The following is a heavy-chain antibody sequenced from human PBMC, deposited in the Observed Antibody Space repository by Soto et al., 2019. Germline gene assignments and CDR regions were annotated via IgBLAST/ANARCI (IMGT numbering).Heavy chain of an antibody. Sequence: GGSLRLSCAASGFSLSTYEMNWVRQAPGKGLEWVSYISKNGIDIYYADSVKGRFTISRENANNSLFLQMDSLRPEDTDDYYCAPRKYVSFNIGAFDICGQGTMVTVSS. CDR2: ISKNGIDI. J-gene: IGHJ3*02. D-gene: IGHD6-6*01. CDR3: APRKYVSFNIGAFDI. CDR1: GFSLSTYE. V-gene: IGHV3-48*03.